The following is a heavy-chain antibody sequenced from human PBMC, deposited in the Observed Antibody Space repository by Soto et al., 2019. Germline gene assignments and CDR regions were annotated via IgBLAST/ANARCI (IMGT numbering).Heavy chain of an antibody. CDR2: FDPEDGET. CDR1: GYTLTELS. CDR3: ATGWIDGSGSPAHYYYYGMDV. V-gene: IGHV1-24*01. J-gene: IGHJ6*02. Sequence: ASVKVSCKVSGYTLTELSMHWVRQAPGKGLEWMGGFDPEDGETIYAQKFQGRVTMTEDTSTDTAYMELSSLRSEDTAVYYCATGWIDGSGSPAHYYYYGMDVWGQGTTVTVSS. D-gene: IGHD3-10*01.